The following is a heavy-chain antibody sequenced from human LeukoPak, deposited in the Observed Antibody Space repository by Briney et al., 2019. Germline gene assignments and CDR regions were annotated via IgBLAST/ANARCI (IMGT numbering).Heavy chain of an antibody. V-gene: IGHV3-30-3*01. CDR2: ISYDGSNK. Sequence: GGSLRLSCAASGFTFSSYAMHWVRQAPGKGLEWVAVISYDGSNKYYADSVKGRFTISRDNSKNTLYLQMNSLGAEDTAVYYCARGGYGSHYYYYYYMDVWGKGTTVTVSS. CDR3: ARGGYGSHYYYYYYMDV. J-gene: IGHJ6*03. D-gene: IGHD5-18*01. CDR1: GFTFSSYA.